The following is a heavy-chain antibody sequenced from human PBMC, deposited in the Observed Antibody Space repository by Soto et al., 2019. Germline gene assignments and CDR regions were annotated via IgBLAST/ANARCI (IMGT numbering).Heavy chain of an antibody. CDR1: GFTFSSYG. CDR2: IWYDGSNK. CDR3: ARDQNDFWSGREVYWYFDL. V-gene: IGHV3-33*01. D-gene: IGHD3-3*01. Sequence: QVQLVESGGGVVQPGRSLRLSCAASGFTFSSYGMHWVRQAPGKGLEWVAVIWYDGSNKYYADSVKGRFTISRDNSKNTMYLQMNGLRAEDTAVYYCARDQNDFWSGREVYWYFDLWGRGTLVTVSS. J-gene: IGHJ2*01.